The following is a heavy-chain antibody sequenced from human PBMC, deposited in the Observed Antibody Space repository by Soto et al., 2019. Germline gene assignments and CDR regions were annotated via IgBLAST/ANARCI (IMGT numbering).Heavy chain of an antibody. Sequence: SSVKVSCKASGYSFTGIYIHWVRQAPGQGLEWMGWISPYTGVTNYAQKFQGWVTMTRDTSINTAYLELTRLKSDDTAIYYCAMIEMIQIPWGQGTLVIVSS. J-gene: IGHJ4*02. CDR2: ISPYTGVT. V-gene: IGHV1-2*04. CDR1: GYSFTGIY. D-gene: IGHD3-16*01. CDR3: AMIEMIQIP.